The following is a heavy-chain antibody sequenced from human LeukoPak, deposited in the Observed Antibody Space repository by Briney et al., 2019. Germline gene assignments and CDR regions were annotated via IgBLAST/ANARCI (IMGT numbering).Heavy chain of an antibody. Sequence: SETLSLTCTVSGGSISSYYWSWIRQPPGKGLEWIGYIYYSGSTNYNPSLKSRVTISVDTSKNQFSLRLTSVTAADTAVYYCARGPDSSGYHFDYWGQGTQVTVSS. CDR2: IYYSGST. D-gene: IGHD3-22*01. CDR1: GGSISSYY. J-gene: IGHJ4*02. CDR3: ARGPDSSGYHFDY. V-gene: IGHV4-59*01.